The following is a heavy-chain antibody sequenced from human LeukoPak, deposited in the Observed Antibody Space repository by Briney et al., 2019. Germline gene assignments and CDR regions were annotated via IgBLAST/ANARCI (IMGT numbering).Heavy chain of an antibody. CDR2: ISAYNGNT. Sequence: GASVKVSCKASGYTFTSYGISWVRQAPGQGLEWMGWISAYNGNTNYAQKLQGRVTMTTDTSTSTAYMELRSLRSEDTAVYYCARAAKAVAGTHLSAYFDYWGQGTLVTVSS. J-gene: IGHJ4*02. D-gene: IGHD6-19*01. CDR3: ARAAKAVAGTHLSAYFDY. CDR1: GYTFTSYG. V-gene: IGHV1-18*01.